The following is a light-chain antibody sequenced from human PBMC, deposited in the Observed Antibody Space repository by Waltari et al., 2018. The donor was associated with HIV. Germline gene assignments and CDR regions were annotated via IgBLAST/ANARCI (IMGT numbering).Light chain of an antibody. CDR1: QSVSTF. J-gene: IGKJ4*01. V-gene: IGKV3-11*01. CDR3: QQRDNWPPAPT. Sequence: EIVLTQSPATLSLSPGERATLPCRASQSVSTFLAWYHQKPGQAPRLLIYDASIRATGIPARFSGSGSGTDFTLTISSLEPEDFAVYYCQQRDNWPPAPTFGGGTKVEI. CDR2: DAS.